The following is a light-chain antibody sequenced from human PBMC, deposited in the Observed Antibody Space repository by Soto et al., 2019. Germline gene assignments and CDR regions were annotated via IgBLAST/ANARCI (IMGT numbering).Light chain of an antibody. V-gene: IGKV4-1*01. J-gene: IGKJ4*01. Sequence: IVMTQSPDSLAGSLGERATINCKSSQSVLYSSNNRNYLAWYQQKPGQPPKLLIYWASTRESGVPDRFSGGGSGTDFTLTISSLQAEDVAVYYCQQYYSTPLTFGGGTKVELK. CDR3: QQYYSTPLT. CDR2: WAS. CDR1: QSVLYSSNNRNY.